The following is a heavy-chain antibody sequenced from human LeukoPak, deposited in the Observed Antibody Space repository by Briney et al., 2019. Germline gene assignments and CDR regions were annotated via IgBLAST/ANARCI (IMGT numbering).Heavy chain of an antibody. V-gene: IGHV3-9*01. Sequence: GRSLRLSCAASGFTFDDYAMHWVRQAPGKGLEWVSGISWNSGSIGYADSVKGRFTISRDNSKNTLFLQMNSLRAEDTAIYYCAKDRALHQFDYWGQGTLVTVSS. CDR1: GFTFDDYA. CDR3: AKDRALHQFDY. J-gene: IGHJ4*02. CDR2: ISWNSGSI.